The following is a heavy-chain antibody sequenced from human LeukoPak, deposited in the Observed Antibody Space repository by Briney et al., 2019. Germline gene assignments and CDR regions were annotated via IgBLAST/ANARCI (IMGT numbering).Heavy chain of an antibody. J-gene: IGHJ3*02. Sequence: SGTLSLTCAVSGGSISSSNWWSWVRQPPGKGLGWIGEIYHSGSTNYNPSLKSRVTISVDKSKNQFSLKLSSVTAADTAVYYCARGGHDYYFSRDAFDIWGQGTMVTVSS. CDR2: IYHSGST. V-gene: IGHV4-4*02. CDR1: GGSISSSNW. CDR3: ARGGHDYYFSRDAFDI. D-gene: IGHD3-10*01.